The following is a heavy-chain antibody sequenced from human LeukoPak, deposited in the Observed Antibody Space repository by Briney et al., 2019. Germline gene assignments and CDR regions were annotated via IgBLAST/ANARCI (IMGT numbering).Heavy chain of an antibody. J-gene: IGHJ3*02. D-gene: IGHD2-2*01. CDR1: GFTFSSYA. Sequence: PGGSLRLSCAASGFTFSSYAMSWVRQAPGKGLEWVSAISGSGGSTYYADSVKGRFTISRDNSKNTLYLQMNSLRAEDTAVYYCAKDLRPDFLYCSSTSCYGGAFDIWGQGTMVTVSS. V-gene: IGHV3-23*01. CDR2: ISGSGGST. CDR3: AKDLRPDFLYCSSTSCYGGAFDI.